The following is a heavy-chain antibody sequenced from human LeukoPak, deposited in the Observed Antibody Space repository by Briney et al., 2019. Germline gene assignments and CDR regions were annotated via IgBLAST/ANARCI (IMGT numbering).Heavy chain of an antibody. CDR3: ARSSAGFDS. CDR2: TYYRSEWFI. CDR1: GDSVSSNSAV. V-gene: IGHV6-1*01. D-gene: IGHD3-16*01. J-gene: IGHJ5*01. Sequence: SQTLSLTCAISGDSVSSNSAVWNWIRQSPSRGLEWLGRTYYRSEWFIDYAPSVKSRISINPDTSKNQFSLQLDSVAPEDTAVYYCARSSAGFDSWGQGTLVTVSS.